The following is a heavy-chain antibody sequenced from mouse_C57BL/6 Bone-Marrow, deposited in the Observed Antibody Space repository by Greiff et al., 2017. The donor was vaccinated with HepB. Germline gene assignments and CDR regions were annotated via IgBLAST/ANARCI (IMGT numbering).Heavy chain of an antibody. CDR2: IDPSDSYT. V-gene: IGHV1-50*01. CDR3: ARDSNYYAMDY. J-gene: IGHJ4*01. CDR1: GYTFTSYW. Sequence: QVQLKEPGAELVKPGASVKLSCKASGYTFTSYWMQWVKQRPGQGLEWIGEIDPSDSYTNYNQKFKGKATLTVDTSSSTAYMQLSSLTSEDSAVYYCARDSNYYAMDYWGQGTSVTVSS. D-gene: IGHD2-5*01.